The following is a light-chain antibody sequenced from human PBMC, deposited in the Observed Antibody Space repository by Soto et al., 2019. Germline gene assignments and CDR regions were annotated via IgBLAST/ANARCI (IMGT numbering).Light chain of an antibody. CDR3: QQRSNWPPIT. CDR2: DAS. CDR1: QSVSNY. J-gene: IGKJ5*01. Sequence: EVVLTQSPATLSLSPGERATLSCRASQSVSNYLAWYQQKPGQAPRLLIYDASSRASGIPARFSGSGSGTDFTLTISSLEPEDFAVYYFQQRSNWPPITFGQGTRLEIK. V-gene: IGKV3-11*01.